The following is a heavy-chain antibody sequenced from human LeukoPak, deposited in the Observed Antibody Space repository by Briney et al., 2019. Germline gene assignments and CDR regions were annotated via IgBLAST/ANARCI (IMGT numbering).Heavy chain of an antibody. V-gene: IGHV4-59*01. CDR3: ARESGWLHSYYYYYYMDV. D-gene: IGHD5-24*01. CDR2: IYYSGST. J-gene: IGHJ6*03. Sequence: PSETLSLTCTVSGGSISSYYWSWIRQPPGKGLEWIGYIYYSGSTNYNPSLKSRVTISADTSKNQFSLKLSSVTAADTAVYYCARESGWLHSYYYYYYMDVWGKGTTVTVSS. CDR1: GGSISSYY.